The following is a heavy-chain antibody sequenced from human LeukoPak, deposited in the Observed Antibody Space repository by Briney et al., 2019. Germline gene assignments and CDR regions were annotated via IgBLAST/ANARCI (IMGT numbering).Heavy chain of an antibody. D-gene: IGHD3-3*01. CDR2: ISGSGGST. V-gene: IGHV3-23*01. Sequence: GGSLRLSCAASGFTFSSYAMTWVRQAPRKGLEWVSGISGSGGSTYYADSVKGRFTISRDNSKNTLYLQMNSLRAEDTAVYYCATRGVVITDYFDYWGQGTLVTVSS. CDR1: GFTFSSYA. J-gene: IGHJ4*02. CDR3: ATRGVVITDYFDY.